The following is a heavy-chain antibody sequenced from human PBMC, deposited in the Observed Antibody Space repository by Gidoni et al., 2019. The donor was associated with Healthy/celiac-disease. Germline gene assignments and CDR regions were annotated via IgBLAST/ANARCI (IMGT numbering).Heavy chain of an antibody. D-gene: IGHD6-19*01. Sequence: EVQLVESGGGLVQPGGSLRLSCAASGFTVRSNYMSWVRQAPGKGLEWVSVMYSGGSTYYADSVKGRFTISRHNSKNTLYLQMNSLGAEDTAVYYCARDRYSSGYDYWGQGTLVTVSS. CDR1: GFTVRSNY. CDR2: MYSGGST. V-gene: IGHV3-53*04. CDR3: ARDRYSSGYDY. J-gene: IGHJ4*02.